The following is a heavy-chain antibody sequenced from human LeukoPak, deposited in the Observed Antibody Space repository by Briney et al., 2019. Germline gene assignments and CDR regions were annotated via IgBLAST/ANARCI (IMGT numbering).Heavy chain of an antibody. D-gene: IGHD4-23*01. CDR3: ARDEPDYGGNSIGFDY. V-gene: IGHV3-9*01. J-gene: IGHJ4*02. CDR1: GFTFDDYA. CDR2: ISWNSGSI. Sequence: GGSLRLSCAASGFTFDDYAMHWVRQAPGKGLEWVSGISWNSGSIGYADSVKGRFSISRDNAKNSLYLQMNSLRAEDTAVYYCARDEPDYGGNSIGFDYWGQGTLVTVSS.